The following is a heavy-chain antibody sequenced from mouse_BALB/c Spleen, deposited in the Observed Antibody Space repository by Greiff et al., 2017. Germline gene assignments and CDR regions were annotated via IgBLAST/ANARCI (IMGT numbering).Heavy chain of an antibody. Sequence: EVKLMESGGGLVQPGGSLRLSCATSGFTFTDYYMSWVRQPPGKALEWLGFIRNKANGYTTEYSASVKGRFTISRDNSQSILYLQMNTLRAEDSATYYCARDLSYYGYAMDYWGQGTSVTVSS. V-gene: IGHV7-3*02. CDR1: GFTFTDYY. J-gene: IGHJ4*01. D-gene: IGHD1-1*01. CDR2: IRNKANGYTT. CDR3: ARDLSYYGYAMDY.